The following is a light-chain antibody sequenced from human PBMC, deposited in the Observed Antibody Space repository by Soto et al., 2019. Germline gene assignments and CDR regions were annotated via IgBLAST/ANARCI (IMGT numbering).Light chain of an antibody. CDR2: GAS. V-gene: IGKV3-20*01. CDR1: QSVRSTY. J-gene: IGKJ4*01. Sequence: EIVLTQSPGTLSLSPGERATLSCRASQSVRSTYLAWYQQKPGQAPRLLIYGASSRATGIPDRFSGSGSGTDFTLTISRLEPEDFAVYYCPQYANSPLTFGGGTKVEIK. CDR3: PQYANSPLT.